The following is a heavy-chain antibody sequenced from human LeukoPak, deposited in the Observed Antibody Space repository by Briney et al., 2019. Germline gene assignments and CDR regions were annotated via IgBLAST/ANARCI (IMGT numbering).Heavy chain of an antibody. Sequence: SETLSLTCTFSGGSIKNEYYYWGWIRQAPGKGLEWIGNIYYSGSTYYRPSLKSRVTISVDTSNNQFSLKLSSVTAADTAVYYCARYRYWLSSWCPGRSPHFHLLARVTMFTV. J-gene: IGHJ2*01. CDR1: GGSIKNEYYY. V-gene: IGHV4-39*01. CDR2: IYYSGST. CDR3: ARYRYWLSSWCPGRSPHFHL. D-gene: IGHD2-15*01.